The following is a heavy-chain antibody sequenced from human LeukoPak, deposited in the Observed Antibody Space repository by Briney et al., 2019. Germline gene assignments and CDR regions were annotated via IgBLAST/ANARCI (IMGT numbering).Heavy chain of an antibody. CDR3: ATDYYYGSNWFDP. V-gene: IGHV1-24*01. Sequence: ASVNVSCKVSGYTLTELSMHWVRQAPGKGLEWMGGFDPEDGETIYAQKFQGRVTMTEDTSTDTAYMELSSLRSEDTAVYYCATDYYYGSNWFDPWGQGTLVTVSS. CDR2: FDPEDGET. J-gene: IGHJ5*02. D-gene: IGHD3-10*01. CDR1: GYTLTELS.